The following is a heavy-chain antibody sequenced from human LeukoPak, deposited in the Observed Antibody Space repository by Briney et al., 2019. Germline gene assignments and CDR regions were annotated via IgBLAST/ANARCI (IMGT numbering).Heavy chain of an antibody. D-gene: IGHD3-22*01. CDR3: ARETLNYYDSSGYYYRGPPDY. CDR2: IYYSGST. V-gene: IGHV4-39*07. CDR1: GGSISSSSYY. Sequence: PSETLSLTCTVSGGSISSSSYYWGWIRQPPGKGLEWIGSIYYSGSTYYNPSLKSRVTISVDTSKNQFSLKLSSVTAADTAVYYCARETLNYYDSSGYYYRGPPDYWGQGTLVTVSS. J-gene: IGHJ4*02.